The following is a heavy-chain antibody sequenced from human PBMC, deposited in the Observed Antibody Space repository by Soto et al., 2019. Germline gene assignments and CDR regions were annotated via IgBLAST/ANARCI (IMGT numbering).Heavy chain of an antibody. D-gene: IGHD2-2*01. CDR3: ARYCNSAISYVKAFDV. J-gene: IGHJ3*01. Sequence: SETLSLTCSVADDSVTRSNSFYCWIRQPPGKGLEWIGHIFYSGTTHYNPSLKSRVTISVDTPKNQFSLKLSSVTAADTAVYYCARYCNSAISYVKAFDVWGQGTMVTVSS. CDR2: IFYSGTT. CDR1: DDSVTRSNSF. V-gene: IGHV4-39*01.